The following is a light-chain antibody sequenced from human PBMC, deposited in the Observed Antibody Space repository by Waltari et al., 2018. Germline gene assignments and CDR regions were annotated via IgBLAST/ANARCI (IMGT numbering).Light chain of an antibody. V-gene: IGLV2-14*03. J-gene: IGLJ2*01. CDR3: ASHTSTTTLV. CDR2: AVT. Sequence: SWYQQRPGQAPKLLIFAVTERPSGVSSRFSGSKSGTTASLSISGLRDDDEAHYFCASHTSTTTLVFGGGTRLTVL.